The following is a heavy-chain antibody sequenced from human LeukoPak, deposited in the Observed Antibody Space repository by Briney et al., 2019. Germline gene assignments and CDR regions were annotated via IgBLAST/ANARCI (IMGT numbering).Heavy chain of an antibody. D-gene: IGHD6-25*01. V-gene: IGHV4-39*07. CDR2: IYYSGST. J-gene: IGHJ4*02. CDR3: ARGRLRFDY. Sequence: SETLSLTCTVSGGSISSSSYYWGWIRQPPGKGLEWIGSIYYSGSTYYNPSLKSRVTISVDTSKNQFSLKLSSVTAADTAVYYCARGRLRFDYWGQGTLVTVSS. CDR1: GGSISSSSYY.